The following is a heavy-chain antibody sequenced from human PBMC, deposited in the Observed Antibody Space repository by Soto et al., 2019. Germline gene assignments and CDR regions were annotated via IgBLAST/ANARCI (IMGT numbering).Heavy chain of an antibody. D-gene: IGHD5-12*01. J-gene: IGHJ6*03. Sequence: EVQLVESGGGLVQPGGSLRLSCAASGFTFSSYWMKWVRQAPGKGLEWVANIKQDESEKYYVDSVKGRFTISRDNDKNSLYLQINSLRAEDTAVYYCARERAIVATIQYYYYMYVWGKGTTVTVSS. V-gene: IGHV3-7*01. CDR2: IKQDESEK. CDR1: GFTFSSYW. CDR3: ARERAIVATIQYYYYMYV.